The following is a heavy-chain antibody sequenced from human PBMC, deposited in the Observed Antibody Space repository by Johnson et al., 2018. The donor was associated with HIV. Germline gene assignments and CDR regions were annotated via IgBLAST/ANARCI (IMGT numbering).Heavy chain of an antibody. D-gene: IGHD6-13*01. Sequence: VQLVESGGGLVQPGGSLRLSCAASRFTFRIYAMTWVRQAPGKGLEWVSSISADGDSTYYADSVKGRFTISRDNAKNSLYLQMNSLRAEDTAVYYCAKDQWSSSWTNDAFDFWGQGTMVTVSS. CDR1: RFTFRIYA. V-gene: IGHV3-23*04. CDR2: ISADGDST. J-gene: IGHJ3*01. CDR3: AKDQWSSSWTNDAFDF.